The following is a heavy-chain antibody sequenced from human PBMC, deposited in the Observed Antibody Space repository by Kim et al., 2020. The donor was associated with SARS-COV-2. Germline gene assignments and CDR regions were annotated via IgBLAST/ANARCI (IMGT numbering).Heavy chain of an antibody. V-gene: IGHV3-33*03. Sequence: GGSLRLSCAASGFTFSSYGMHWVRQAPGKGLEWVAFIWSGGSKVFYADSVKGRFTISRDNSKNTLFLQMNSLRAEDTAVYYCVRAGNSFDICGPGTMVAVSS. J-gene: IGHJ3*02. CDR3: VRAGNSFDI. CDR2: IWSGGSKV. CDR1: GFTFSSYG.